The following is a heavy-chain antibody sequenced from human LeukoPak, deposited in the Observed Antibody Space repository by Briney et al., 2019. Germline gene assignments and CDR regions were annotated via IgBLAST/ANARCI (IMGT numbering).Heavy chain of an antibody. J-gene: IGHJ4*02. CDR3: ARYSGKYSGLFDY. D-gene: IGHD1-26*01. CDR2: IYNSGST. CDR1: GGSIRSYY. Sequence: SETLSLTCTVSGGSIRSYYWSWIRLPPGKGLEWIAYIYNSGSTYYNPSLKSRVTMSVDTSKNQFSLNLSSVTAADTAMYYCARYSGKYSGLFDYWGQGTLVTVSS. V-gene: IGHV4-59*01.